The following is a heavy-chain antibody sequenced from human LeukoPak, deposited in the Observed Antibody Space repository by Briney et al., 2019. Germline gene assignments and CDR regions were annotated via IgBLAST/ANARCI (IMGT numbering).Heavy chain of an antibody. D-gene: IGHD4-23*01. CDR2: ISGSGGST. J-gene: IGHJ4*02. CDR3: AEGGNSDGDY. Sequence: PGGSLRLSCAASGFTFSSYAMSWVRQAPGKGLEWVSGISGSGGSTYYADSVKGRFTISRDNSKNTLYLQMNSLRAEDTAVYYCAEGGNSDGDYWGQGTLVTVSS. V-gene: IGHV3-23*01. CDR1: GFTFSSYA.